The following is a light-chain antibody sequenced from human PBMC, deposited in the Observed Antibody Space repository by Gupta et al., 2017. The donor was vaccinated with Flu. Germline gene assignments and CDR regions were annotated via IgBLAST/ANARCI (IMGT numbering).Light chain of an antibody. Sequence: VTHGEPASISCRSTQSLVNENGFNYLDWYLQRPGQSPQLLIYWVSNRYSGVPDRFSGSGSVTEFTLTISRVEAEDIGVYYCMQAVQTPFTFGQGTRMDIK. CDR1: QSLVNENGFNY. CDR2: WVS. J-gene: IGKJ2*01. CDR3: MQAVQTPFT. V-gene: IGKV2-28*01.